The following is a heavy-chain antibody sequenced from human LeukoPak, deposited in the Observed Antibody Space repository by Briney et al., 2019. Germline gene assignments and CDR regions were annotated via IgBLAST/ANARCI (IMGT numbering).Heavy chain of an antibody. Sequence: ASVKVSCKASGYTFLSYGISWVRQAPGQGLEWMGWISGYNGKTKYIQSLQGRVTMTIDTSASTAYMELRSLRSDDTAVYYCARDRIDSSPDYYMDVWGKGTTVTVSS. V-gene: IGHV1-18*01. D-gene: IGHD2/OR15-2a*01. CDR1: GYTFLSYG. CDR2: ISGYNGKT. CDR3: ARDRIDSSPDYYMDV. J-gene: IGHJ6*03.